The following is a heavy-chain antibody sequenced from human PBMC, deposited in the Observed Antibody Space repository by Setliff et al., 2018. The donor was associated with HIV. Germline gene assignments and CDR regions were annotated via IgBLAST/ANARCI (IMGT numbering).Heavy chain of an antibody. D-gene: IGHD2-8*01. Sequence: PSETLSLTCAVYGESFSAYYWSWIRQPPGKGLEWIGEINHSGSTYYNPSLKSRLTISVDTSKNQFSLKLSSVTAADTAVYYCASRDSYCTNGVCLWWGQGTLVTVSS. J-gene: IGHJ4*02. V-gene: IGHV4-34*01. CDR2: INHSGST. CDR1: GESFSAYY. CDR3: ASRDSYCTNGVCLW.